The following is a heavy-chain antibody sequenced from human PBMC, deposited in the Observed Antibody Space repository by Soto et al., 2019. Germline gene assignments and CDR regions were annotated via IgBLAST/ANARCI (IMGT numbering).Heavy chain of an antibody. V-gene: IGHV4-59*08. CDR1: GGSISSYY. D-gene: IGHD2-2*01. CDR3: ARSYCSSTSCRQLDV. CDR2: IYYSGST. J-gene: IGHJ6*04. Sequence: SETLSLTCTVSGGSISSYYWSWIRQPPGKGLEWIGYIYYSGSTNYNPSLKSRVTISVDTSKNQFSLKLSSVTAADTAVYYCARSYCSSTSCRQLDVWGKGTTVTVSS.